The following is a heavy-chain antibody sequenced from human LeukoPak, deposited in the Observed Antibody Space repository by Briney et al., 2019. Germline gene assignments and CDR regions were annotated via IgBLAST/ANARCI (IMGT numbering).Heavy chain of an antibody. CDR3: AKSSDYYDSRGGAFDI. V-gene: IGHV3-30*02. CDR2: IRYDGSNK. J-gene: IGHJ3*02. CDR1: GFTFSSYG. D-gene: IGHD3-22*01. Sequence: AGGSLRLSCAASGFTFSSYGMHWVRQAPGKGLEWVAFIRYDGSNKYYADSVKGRFTISRDNSKNTLYLQMNSLRAEDTAVYYCAKSSDYYDSRGGAFDIWGQGTMVTVSS.